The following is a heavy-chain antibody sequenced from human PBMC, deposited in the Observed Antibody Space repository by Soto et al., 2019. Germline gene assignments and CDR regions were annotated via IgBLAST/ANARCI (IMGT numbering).Heavy chain of an antibody. D-gene: IGHD3-22*01. CDR2: ISAYNGNT. J-gene: IGHJ6*02. Sequence: QVQLVQSGAEVKKPGASVKVSCKASGYTFTSYGISWVRQAPGQGLEWMGWISAYNGNTNYAQKLQGRVTMTTDTSTSTAYMELRSLRSDDTSVYYCARVVVVYYDSSGYCADYYYGMDVWGQGTTVTVSS. CDR1: GYTFTSYG. CDR3: ARVVVVYYDSSGYCADYYYGMDV. V-gene: IGHV1-18*01.